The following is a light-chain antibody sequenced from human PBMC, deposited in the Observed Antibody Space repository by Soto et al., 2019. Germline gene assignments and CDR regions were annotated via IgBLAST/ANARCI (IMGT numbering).Light chain of an antibody. J-gene: IGKJ5*01. V-gene: IGKV3D-20*01. CDR1: QSISSSY. CDR3: QQYGSSAIT. CDR2: DAS. Sequence: EIVLTQSPATLSLSPGEGATLSCWASQSISSSYLAWYRQKPGLAPRLLIYDASSRATGIPDRFSGSGSGTDFTLTISRLEPEDFAVYYCQQYGSSAITFGQGTRLEIK.